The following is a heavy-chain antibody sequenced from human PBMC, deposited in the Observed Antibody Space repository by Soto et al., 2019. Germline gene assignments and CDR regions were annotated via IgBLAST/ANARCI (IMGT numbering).Heavy chain of an antibody. CDR1: GYTFTGYY. CDR3: ARLSSYYYDSSGYYLSESFDY. J-gene: IGHJ4*02. V-gene: IGHV1-2*02. Sequence: ASVKVSFKASGYTFTGYYMHWVRQAPGQGLEWMGWINPNSGGTNYAQKFQGRVTMTRDTSISTAYMELSRLRSDDTAVYYCARLSSYYYDSSGYYLSESFDYWGQGTLVTVSS. CDR2: INPNSGGT. D-gene: IGHD3-22*01.